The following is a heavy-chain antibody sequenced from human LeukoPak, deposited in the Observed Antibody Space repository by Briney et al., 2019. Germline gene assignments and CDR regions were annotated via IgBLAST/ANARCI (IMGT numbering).Heavy chain of an antibody. V-gene: IGHV4-38-2*02. CDR1: GYSISSGYY. J-gene: IGHJ4*02. CDR2: IYHSGST. CDR3: ARGGVGYCFDY. Sequence: SETLSLTCTVSGYSISSGYYWGWIRQPPGKGLEWIGSIYHSGSTYYNPSLKSRVTISVDTSKNQFSLKLSSVTAADTAVYYCARGGVGYCFDYWGQGTLVTVSS. D-gene: IGHD1-26*01.